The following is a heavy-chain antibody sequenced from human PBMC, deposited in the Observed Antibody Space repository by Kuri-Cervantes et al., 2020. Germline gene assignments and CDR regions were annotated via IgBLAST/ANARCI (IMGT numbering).Heavy chain of an antibody. Sequence: LSLTCAASGFTFSSCSMSWVRQAPGKGLEWVSAISGSGGSTYYADSVKGRFTISRDNSKNTLYLQMNSLRAEDTAVYYCAKDPVRAWGQGTLVTVSS. V-gene: IGHV3-23*01. CDR2: ISGSGGST. CDR3: AKDPVRA. CDR1: GFTFSSCS. J-gene: IGHJ5*02.